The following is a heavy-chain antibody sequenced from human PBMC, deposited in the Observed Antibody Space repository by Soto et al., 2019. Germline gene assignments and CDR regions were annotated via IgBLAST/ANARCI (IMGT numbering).Heavy chain of an antibody. Sequence: EVQLVESGGGLVKPGGSLSLSCAASEFTSSGYSMNWVRQAPGKGLEWVSSCSSRSRYIYYADSVRGRFTISRDNAKNSLFLQMNSLRAEDTAIYYCARELPVGATTFDYWGQGTLVTVSS. D-gene: IGHD1-26*01. CDR3: ARELPVGATTFDY. J-gene: IGHJ4*02. V-gene: IGHV3-21*01. CDR2: CSSRSRYI. CDR1: EFTSSGYS.